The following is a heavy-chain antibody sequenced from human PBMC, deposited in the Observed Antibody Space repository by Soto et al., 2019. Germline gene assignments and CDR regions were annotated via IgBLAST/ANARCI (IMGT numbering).Heavy chain of an antibody. Sequence: GGSLRLSCEVSGFIFSEYEFNWVRQAPGKGLEWVSYIGKNGRDIYDADSVKGRFTISRDDDKSTLYLEMNSLRAEDTAVYYCAKDSGYQLPDNYFYYGLDVWGQGTTVTVSS. D-gene: IGHD2-2*01. CDR1: GFIFSEYE. CDR2: IGKNGRDI. J-gene: IGHJ6*02. CDR3: AKDSGYQLPDNYFYYGLDV. V-gene: IGHV3-48*03.